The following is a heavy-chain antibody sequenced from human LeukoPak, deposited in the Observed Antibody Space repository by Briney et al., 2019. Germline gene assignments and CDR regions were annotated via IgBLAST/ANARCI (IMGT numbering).Heavy chain of an antibody. Sequence: SETLSLTCTVSGGSISSGSYYWSWIRQPAGKGLEWIGRIYTSGSTNYNPSLKSRVTISVDTSKNQFSLKLSSVTAADTAVYYCARGHIGYCSSAICYGGFYFDYWGQGALVTVSS. J-gene: IGHJ4*02. D-gene: IGHD2-2*01. V-gene: IGHV4-61*02. CDR3: ARGHIGYCSSAICYGGFYFDY. CDR2: IYTSGST. CDR1: GGSISSGSYY.